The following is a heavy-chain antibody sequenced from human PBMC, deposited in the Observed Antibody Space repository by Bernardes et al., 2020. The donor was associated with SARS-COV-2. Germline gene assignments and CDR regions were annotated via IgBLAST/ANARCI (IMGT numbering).Heavy chain of an antibody. V-gene: IGHV3-13*04. CDR2: IGTADDT. J-gene: IGHJ3*02. Sequence: HYFQKKTGKVLEWVTGIGTADDTYYAASVKGRFTISRENAKDYLFLQMDSLRAGDTAIYFCSSGFLRRASRDTFGIWGQGTMVTVSS. CDR3: SSGFLRRASRDTFGI. D-gene: IGHD3-3*01.